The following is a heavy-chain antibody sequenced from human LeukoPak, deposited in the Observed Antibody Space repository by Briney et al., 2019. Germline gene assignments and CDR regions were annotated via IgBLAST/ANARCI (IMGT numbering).Heavy chain of an antibody. CDR3: ARSYLRGYSYGPSFDY. D-gene: IGHD5-18*01. CDR1: GYTFTSYY. Sequence: ASVKVSCQASGYTFTSYYMHWVRQAPGQGLAWMGIINPSGGSTSYAQKFQGRDTMTRDTSTSTVYMELSSLRSEDTAVYYCARSYLRGYSYGPSFDYWGQGTLVTVSS. CDR2: INPSGGST. V-gene: IGHV1-46*01. J-gene: IGHJ4*02.